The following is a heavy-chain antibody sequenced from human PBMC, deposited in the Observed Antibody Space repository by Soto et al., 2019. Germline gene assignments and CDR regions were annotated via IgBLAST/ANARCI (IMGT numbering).Heavy chain of an antibody. Sequence: WETLSLTCAVYGGSFSGYYWSWIRQPPGKGLEWIGEINHSGSTNYNPSLKSRVTISVDTSKNQFSLKLSSVTAADTAVYYCATGPRVGATIFDYWGQGTLVTVSS. J-gene: IGHJ4*02. V-gene: IGHV4-34*01. CDR1: GGSFSGYY. CDR3: ATGPRVGATIFDY. D-gene: IGHD1-26*01. CDR2: INHSGST.